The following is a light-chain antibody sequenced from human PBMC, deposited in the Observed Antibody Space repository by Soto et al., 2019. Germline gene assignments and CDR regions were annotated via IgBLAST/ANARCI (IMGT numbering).Light chain of an antibody. CDR2: AAS. Sequence: DIQMTQSPSSLSASVGDRVTITYRASQSISSYLNWYQKKPGKAPKLLIYAASSLQSGDPSRLSGSGSGTDFTLTISSLQPEDFATYYCQQSYSTPLTFGGGTKVDIK. CDR3: QQSYSTPLT. J-gene: IGKJ4*02. CDR1: QSISSY. V-gene: IGKV1-39*01.